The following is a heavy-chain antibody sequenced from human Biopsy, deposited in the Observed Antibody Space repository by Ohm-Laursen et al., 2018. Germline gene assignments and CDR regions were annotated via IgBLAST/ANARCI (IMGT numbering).Heavy chain of an antibody. CDR1: GGSISSSTTYY. CDR3: ARHPTGFWFDP. V-gene: IGHV4-39*01. J-gene: IGHJ5*02. CDR2: IYNTETT. Sequence: DTLSLTCTVSGGSISSSTTYYWAWLRQPPGKGLEWIGSIYNTETTFYNPSLKSRVTISVDTSTNQFSLEVSSVTAADTALYFCARHPTGFWFDPWGHGTLVTVSS.